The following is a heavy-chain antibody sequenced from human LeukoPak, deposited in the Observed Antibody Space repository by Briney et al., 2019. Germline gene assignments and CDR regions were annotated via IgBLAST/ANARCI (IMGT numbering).Heavy chain of an antibody. D-gene: IGHD1-26*01. CDR1: SGSISSGTYS. Sequence: SQTLSLTCTVSSGSISSGTYSWTWIRQPAGKGLEWIGRIYTSGSTNYNPSLKSRVTISVDTSKNQFSLQLSSVTAADTAVYYCARSRSESSTLYYYYYYMDVWGKGTTVTVSS. CDR3: ARSRSESSTLYYYYYYMDV. J-gene: IGHJ6*03. CDR2: IYTSGST. V-gene: IGHV4-61*02.